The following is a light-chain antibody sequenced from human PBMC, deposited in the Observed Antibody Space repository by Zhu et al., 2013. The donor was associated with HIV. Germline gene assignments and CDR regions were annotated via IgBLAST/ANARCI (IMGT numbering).Light chain of an antibody. J-gene: IGLJ3*02. V-gene: IGLV1-44*01. CDR2: SNR. CDR1: SSNIGSNT. Sequence: QSVLTQPPSASGTPGQSVTISCSGASSNIGSNTVHWYQQFPGTAPKLLIYSNRQRPSGVPDRFSGSKSGTSASLAISGLQSEDEADYSCATWDDSLHGWVFGGGTKLTVL. CDR3: ATWDDSLHGWV.